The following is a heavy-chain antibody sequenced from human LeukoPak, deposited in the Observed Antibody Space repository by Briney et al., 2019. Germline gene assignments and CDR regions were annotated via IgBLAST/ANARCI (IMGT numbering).Heavy chain of an antibody. J-gene: IGHJ3*02. Sequence: GGSLRLSCAASGFAFSSYDMHWVRQATGKGLEWVSAIGTAGDTYYPGSVKGRFTISREDAKNSLYLQMNSLRAGDTAVYYCARAYRGYYGSGSYYNDAFDIWGQGTMVTVSS. CDR1: GFAFSSYD. D-gene: IGHD3-10*01. CDR3: ARAYRGYYGSGSYYNDAFDI. CDR2: IGTAGDT. V-gene: IGHV3-13*04.